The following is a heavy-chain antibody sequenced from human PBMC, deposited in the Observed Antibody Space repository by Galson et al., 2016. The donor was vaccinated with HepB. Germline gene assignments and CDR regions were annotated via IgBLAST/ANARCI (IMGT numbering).Heavy chain of an antibody. CDR3: ARVTENYYDAS. D-gene: IGHD3-22*01. CDR1: GYTFTDYH. Sequence: SVKVSCKASGYTFTDYHMHWVRQAPGQGLEWMGWINPNSGGTDYAQKFQGRVTMTRDTSISTAYMELSRLRSDDTAVYYCARVTENYYDASWGQGTLITVSS. V-gene: IGHV1-2*02. J-gene: IGHJ4*02. CDR2: INPNSGGT.